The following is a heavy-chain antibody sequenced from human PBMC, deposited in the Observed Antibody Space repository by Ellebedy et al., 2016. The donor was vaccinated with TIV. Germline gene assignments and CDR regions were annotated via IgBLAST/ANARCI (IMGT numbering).Heavy chain of an antibody. Sequence: PSETLSLTCAASGFVFSSYAMHWVRQAPGKGLEWVALISYDGSNKYYADSVEGRFTISRDKSKSTVYLEMNSLRAEDTAIYYCAKDRDWGGSDWGQGTLVTVSS. D-gene: IGHD2-15*01. V-gene: IGHV3-30*18. CDR3: AKDRDWGGSD. CDR2: ISYDGSNK. CDR1: GFVFSSYA. J-gene: IGHJ4*02.